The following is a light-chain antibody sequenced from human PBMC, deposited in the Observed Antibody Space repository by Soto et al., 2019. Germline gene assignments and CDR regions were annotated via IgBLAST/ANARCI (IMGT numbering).Light chain of an antibody. CDR3: QQANSFPIT. CDR1: QSISNW. V-gene: IGKV1-12*01. CDR2: AAS. J-gene: IGKJ1*01. Sequence: IQMRQSPSTLSSSVEDRVSNACRASQSISNWLAWYQQKPGKAPKLLIYAASSLQSGVPSRFSGSGSGTDFTLTISSLQPEDFATYYCQQANSFPITFGQGTKVDI.